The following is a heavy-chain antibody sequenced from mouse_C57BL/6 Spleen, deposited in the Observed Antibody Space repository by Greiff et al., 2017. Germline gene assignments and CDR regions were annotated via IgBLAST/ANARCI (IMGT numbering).Heavy chain of an antibody. V-gene: IGHV1-64*01. CDR2: MHPNSCRT. J-gene: IGHJ1*03. Sequence: VQLQLPGAELVKSGVSVKLFCRVSGYIFSSYWVFWVKQRLGQGREWSGLMHPNSCRTNCNEKFKSKATLAVDNSSSTAYMQLSSLTSEDSAVYYWERYNKWYFDVWGTGTTVTVSS. CDR1: GYIFSSYW. CDR3: ERYNKWYFDV.